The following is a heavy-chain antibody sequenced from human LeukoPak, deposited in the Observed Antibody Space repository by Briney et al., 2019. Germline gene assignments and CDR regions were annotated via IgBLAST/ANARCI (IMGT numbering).Heavy chain of an antibody. Sequence: NPSETLSLTCTVSGGSISSYYWSWLRQPAGKGLEWIGRIYTSGSTNYNPSLKSRVTMSVDTSKNQFSLKLSSVTAADTAVYYCARDGWLGDPSRFDYWGQGTLVTVSS. D-gene: IGHD4-17*01. CDR2: IYTSGST. V-gene: IGHV4-4*07. CDR3: ARDGWLGDPSRFDY. J-gene: IGHJ4*02. CDR1: GGSISSYY.